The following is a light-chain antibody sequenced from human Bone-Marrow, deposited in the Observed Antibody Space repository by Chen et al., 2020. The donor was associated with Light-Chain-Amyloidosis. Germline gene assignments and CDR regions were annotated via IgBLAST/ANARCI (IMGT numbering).Light chain of an antibody. J-gene: IGKJ1*01. CDR2: DAS. CDR1: QSVRRY. V-gene: IGKV3-11*01. Sequence: DIVLTQSPATLSLSPGERATLSCRASQSVRRYLDWYQQKPGQAPRLLIYDASNRASGLPARFSGSGSGSDFTLTISSLEPEDFAVCDWQQRSNWPQRSFGQGTKVEIK. CDR3: QQRSNWPQRS.